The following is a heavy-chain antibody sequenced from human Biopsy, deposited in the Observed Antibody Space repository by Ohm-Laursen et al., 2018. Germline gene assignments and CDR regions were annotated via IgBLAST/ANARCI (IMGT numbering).Heavy chain of an antibody. J-gene: IGHJ6*02. Sequence: SLRLSCAASGFTFSSYSMNWVRQAPGKGLEWISYISETSSHIYDADSVKGRFTVAGDNAKNSLYLQLNSLRAEDTAVYYCARDSRRTAREGGMDVWGQGTTVTVSS. CDR2: ISETSSHI. D-gene: IGHD6-6*01. V-gene: IGHV3-21*01. CDR3: ARDSRRTAREGGMDV. CDR1: GFTFSSYS.